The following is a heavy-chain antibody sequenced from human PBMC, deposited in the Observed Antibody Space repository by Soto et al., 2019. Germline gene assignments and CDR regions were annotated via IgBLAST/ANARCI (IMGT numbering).Heavy chain of an antibody. J-gene: IGHJ6*02. CDR1: GGTLSGYA. CDR3: ASRLRFLEWSHRGYYGMDV. V-gene: IGHV1-69*06. Sequence: SVKVSCKASGGTLSGYAISWVRQAPGQGLVWMGGIIPIFGTANYAQKFQGRVTITADKSTSTAYMELSSLRSEDTAVYYCASRLRFLEWSHRGYYGMDVWGQGTTVTVSS. CDR2: IIPIFGTA. D-gene: IGHD3-3*01.